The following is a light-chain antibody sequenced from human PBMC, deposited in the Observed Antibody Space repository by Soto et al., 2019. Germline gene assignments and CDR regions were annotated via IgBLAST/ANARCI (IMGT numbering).Light chain of an antibody. J-gene: IGKJ4*01. CDR1: QSVSSY. CDR3: QQRSNRPRLT. Sequence: EIVLTQSPATLSLSPGERATLSCRASQSVSSYLAWYQQKPGQAPRLLIYDASNRATGIPARFSGSGSGTDFTLTISSPEPEDFAVYYCQQRSNRPRLTFGGGTKVDIK. V-gene: IGKV3-11*01. CDR2: DAS.